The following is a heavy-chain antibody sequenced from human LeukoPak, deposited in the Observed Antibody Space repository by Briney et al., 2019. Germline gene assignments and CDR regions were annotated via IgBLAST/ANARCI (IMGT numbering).Heavy chain of an antibody. CDR1: GGSFSGYY. J-gene: IGHJ5*02. Sequence: PSETLSLTCAVYGGSFSGYYWSWIRQPPGKGLEWIGEINHSGSTNYNPSLKSRVTISVDTSKNQLSLKLSSVTAADTAVYYCARGGTYYDFWSGYYQYNWFDPWGRGTLVTVSS. CDR2: INHSGST. D-gene: IGHD3-3*01. V-gene: IGHV4-34*01. CDR3: ARGGTYYDFWSGYYQYNWFDP.